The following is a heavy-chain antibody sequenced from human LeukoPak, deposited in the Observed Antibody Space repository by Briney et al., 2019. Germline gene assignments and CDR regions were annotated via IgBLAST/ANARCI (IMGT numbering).Heavy chain of an antibody. CDR2: IIPIFGTA. J-gene: IGHJ3*02. Sequence: ASVKVSCKASGGTFSSYAISWVRQVPGQGLEWMGGIIPIFGTANYAQKFQGRVTITADESTSTAYMELSSLRSEDTAVYYCARVRSYCSSTSCRYNQAFDIWGQGTMVTVSS. CDR3: ARVRSYCSSTSCRYNQAFDI. CDR1: GGTFSSYA. V-gene: IGHV1-69*13. D-gene: IGHD2-2*01.